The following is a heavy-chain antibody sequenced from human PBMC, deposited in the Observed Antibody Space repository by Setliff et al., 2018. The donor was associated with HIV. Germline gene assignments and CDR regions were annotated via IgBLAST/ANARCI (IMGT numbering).Heavy chain of an antibody. V-gene: IGHV3-9*01. CDR2: ISWNSDTT. D-gene: IGHD6-13*01. J-gene: IGHJ1*01. CDR1: GFPFDNYA. Sequence: GGSLRLSCGGSGFPFDNYAFHWVRQAPGKGLEWVSGISWNSDTTGYAYSVKGRFTISRDNAKNSLYLQMSSLRADDTAVYYCAREMAATAHPDDPYFQHWGQGTLVTVSS. CDR3: AREMAATAHPDDPYFQH.